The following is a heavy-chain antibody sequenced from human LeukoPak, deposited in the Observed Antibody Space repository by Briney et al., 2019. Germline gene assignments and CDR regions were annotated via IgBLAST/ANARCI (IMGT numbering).Heavy chain of an antibody. J-gene: IGHJ6*03. CDR3: ATDRLSGVAYYMDV. Sequence: GGSLRLSCAASGFIFSRDSMNWVRQAPGKGLEWVAYINGGGSPIYYADSVRGRFTISRDNAKNSLYLQMNSLRAEDTAVYYCATDRLSGVAYYMDVWGKGTTVTVSS. CDR1: GFIFSRDS. CDR2: INGGGSPI. V-gene: IGHV3-48*01. D-gene: IGHD2-15*01.